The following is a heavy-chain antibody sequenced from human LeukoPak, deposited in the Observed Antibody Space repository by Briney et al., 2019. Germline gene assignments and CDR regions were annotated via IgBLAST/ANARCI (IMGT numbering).Heavy chain of an antibody. Sequence: GASVKVSCKAAGYTFTSYGISWVRQAPGQGLEWMGWINAYNGNTNYAQKLQGRVTKTTDTSTSTAYMELRSLRSDDTAVYYCARDSVVVPAAQDHDAYDIWGQGTMVTVSS. CDR3: ARDSVVVPAAQDHDAYDI. D-gene: IGHD2-2*01. J-gene: IGHJ3*02. CDR1: GYTFTSYG. V-gene: IGHV1-18*01. CDR2: INAYNGNT.